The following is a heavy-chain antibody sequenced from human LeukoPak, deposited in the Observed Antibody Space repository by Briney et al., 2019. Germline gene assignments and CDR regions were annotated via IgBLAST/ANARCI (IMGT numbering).Heavy chain of an antibody. CDR2: IYYSGSP. J-gene: IGHJ3*02. D-gene: IGHD3-22*01. CDR1: GGSISSYY. Sequence: SETLSLTCTVSGGSISSYYWNWIRQPPGKGLEWIGYIYYSGSPNYNPSLKSRVTISVDTSKNQFSLKLSSVTAADTAVYYCARFLPDYYDSSGYYYRALNAFDIWGQGTMVTVSS. V-gene: IGHV4-59*12. CDR3: ARFLPDYYDSSGYYYRALNAFDI.